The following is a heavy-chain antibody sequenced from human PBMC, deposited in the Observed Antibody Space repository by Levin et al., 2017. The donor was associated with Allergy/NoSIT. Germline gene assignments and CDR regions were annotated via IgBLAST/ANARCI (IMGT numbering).Heavy chain of an antibody. CDR3: ARAAYSYGYGRFDY. CDR1: GFAFDDYA. J-gene: IGHJ4*02. V-gene: IGHV3-9*01. CDR2: INWNSNTI. D-gene: IGHD5-18*01. Sequence: GGSLRLSCAASGFAFDDYAMHWVRQAPGKGLEWVSGINWNSNTIDYADSVKGRFTISRDNAKNSLYLEMNSMRPEDTDMYYCARAAYSYGYGRFDYWGQGSLVTVSS.